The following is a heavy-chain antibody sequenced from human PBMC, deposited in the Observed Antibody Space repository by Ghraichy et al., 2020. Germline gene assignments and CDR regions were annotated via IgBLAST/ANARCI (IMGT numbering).Heavy chain of an antibody. D-gene: IGHD3-10*01. V-gene: IGHV4-30-4*07. J-gene: IGHJ4*02. CDR2: VYFSWST. CDR1: GGSITGGGYS. Sequence: SETLSLTCTVSGGSITGGGYSWSWVRQPPGKGLEWIGYVYFSWSTYYNPSLKSRIDISVDMSKNQFSLNLTSLTAADTAVYFCARVATMFRGALDYWGRGTLVTVSS. CDR3: ARVATMFRGALDY.